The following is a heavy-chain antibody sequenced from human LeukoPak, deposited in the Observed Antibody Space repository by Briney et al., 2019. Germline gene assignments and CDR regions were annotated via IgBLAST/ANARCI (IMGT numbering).Heavy chain of an antibody. CDR1: GVSISSGGYS. J-gene: IGHJ4*02. Sequence: PSQTLSLTCAVSGVSISSGGYSWSWIRQPPGTELECIGFIYYRGSTYYNPSLKSRVTISVDTSKNQFSLKLTSVTAADTAVYYCARGWGPAYCGGDCHRHFDYWGQGTLVTVSS. D-gene: IGHD2-21*02. CDR3: ARGWGPAYCGGDCHRHFDY. CDR2: IYYRGST. V-gene: IGHV4-30-4*07.